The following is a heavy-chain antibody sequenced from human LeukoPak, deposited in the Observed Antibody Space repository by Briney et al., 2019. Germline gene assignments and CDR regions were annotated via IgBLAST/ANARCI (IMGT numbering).Heavy chain of an antibody. D-gene: IGHD2-2*01. CDR1: GFTFSSYA. J-gene: IGHJ4*02. CDR2: ISGSGGST. CDR3: AKDVGSTSCYAPFDY. V-gene: IGHV3-23*01. Sequence: GGSLRLSCAASGFTFSSYAMSWVRQAPGKGLEWVSAISGSGGSTYYADSVKGRFTISRDNSKNTLYLQMNSMRAEDTAVYYCAKDVGSTSCYAPFDYWGQGTLVTVSS.